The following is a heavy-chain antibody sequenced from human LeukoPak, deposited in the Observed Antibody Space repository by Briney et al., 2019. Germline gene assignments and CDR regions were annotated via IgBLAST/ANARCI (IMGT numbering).Heavy chain of an antibody. CDR1: GDSVANDNHS. V-gene: IGHV6-1*01. CDR2: TYYRSQWHN. CDR3: ASGYAFDV. Sequence: SQTLALSCAISGDSVANDNHSWSRIRRSPSGGLEWVGKTYYRSQWHNDYARSVMSRISVDPDPSKNQFSLHVSSVTPDDTAVYYCASGYAFDVWGQGTMVTVSS. J-gene: IGHJ3*01.